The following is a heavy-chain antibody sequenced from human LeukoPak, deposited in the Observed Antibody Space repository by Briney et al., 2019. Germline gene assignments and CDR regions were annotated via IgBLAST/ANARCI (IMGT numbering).Heavy chain of an antibody. J-gene: IGHJ6*03. V-gene: IGHV3-48*03. D-gene: IGHD5-18*01. CDR1: GFTFSSYE. CDR2: ISSSGSTI. CDR3: ARVTAIDYYMDV. Sequence: PGGSLRLSCAASGFTFSSYEMNWVRQAPGKGLEWVSYISSSGSTIYYADSVKGRFTISRDNAKNSLYLQMNSLRAEDTAVYYCARVTAIDYYMDVWGKGTTVTISS.